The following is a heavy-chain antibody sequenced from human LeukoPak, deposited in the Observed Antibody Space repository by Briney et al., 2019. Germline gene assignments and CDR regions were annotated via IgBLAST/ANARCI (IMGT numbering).Heavy chain of an antibody. CDR2: ISSSNNYI. CDR1: GFTFSAYN. Sequence: GGSLRLSCVTSGFTFSAYNMNWVRQAPGKGLEWVSCISSSNNYIYYADSVKGRFTISRDNAKNSLYLQMNSLRAEDTAVYYCARDEGVSFDYWGQGTLVTVSS. V-gene: IGHV3-21*01. CDR3: ARDEGVSFDY. J-gene: IGHJ4*02.